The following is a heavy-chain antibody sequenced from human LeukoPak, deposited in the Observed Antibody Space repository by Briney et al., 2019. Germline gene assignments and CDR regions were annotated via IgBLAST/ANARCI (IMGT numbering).Heavy chain of an antibody. D-gene: IGHD3-10*01. CDR2: INPNSGGT. CDR1: GYTFTGYY. Sequence: ASVKVSCKASGYTFTGYYMHWVRQAPGQGLEWMGWINPNSGGTNYAQKFQGRVTMTRDTSISTAYMELSRLRSDDTAVYYCAVGVRGSGSYQIWGHAFDIWGQGTMVTVSS. V-gene: IGHV1-2*02. J-gene: IGHJ3*02. CDR3: AVGVRGSGSYQIWGHAFDI.